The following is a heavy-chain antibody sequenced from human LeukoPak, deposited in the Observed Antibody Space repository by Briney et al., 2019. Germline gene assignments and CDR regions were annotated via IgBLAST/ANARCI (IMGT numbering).Heavy chain of an antibody. J-gene: IGHJ5*01. D-gene: IGHD4-11*01. CDR1: GFAFNTYW. CDR3: AREKGSSNYDS. V-gene: IGHV3-74*03. Sequence: GGSLRLSCAASGFAFNTYWIHWVRQIPGKGLVWVSRINGDGSSTAYADSVKGRFTIYRDNAKNTLYLQMNSLRAEDTAVYYCAREKGSSNYDSWGQGTLVTVSS. CDR2: INGDGSST.